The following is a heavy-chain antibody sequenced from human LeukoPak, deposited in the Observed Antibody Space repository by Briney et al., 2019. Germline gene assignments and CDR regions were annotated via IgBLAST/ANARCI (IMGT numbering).Heavy chain of an antibody. D-gene: IGHD3-3*02. J-gene: IGHJ3*01. CDR1: GGSISSSSHY. Sequence: SETLPLTCSVSGGSISSSSHYWAWVRQPPGKGLEWIGSIYYSGTTFYNPSLKSRVTISTDTPKNQFSLSLISVTASDTAVYYCARPISQAFDVWGQGTLVAVSS. CDR2: IYYSGTT. V-gene: IGHV4-39*01. CDR3: ARPISQAFDV.